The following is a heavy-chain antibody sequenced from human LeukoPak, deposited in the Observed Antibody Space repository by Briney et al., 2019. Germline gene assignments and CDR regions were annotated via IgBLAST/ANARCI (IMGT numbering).Heavy chain of an antibody. D-gene: IGHD3-22*01. J-gene: IGHJ4*02. CDR2: ISYDGSNK. CDR3: ANEPEGAYYYDSSGYNYDY. CDR1: GFTFSSYG. V-gene: IGHV3-30*18. Sequence: GRSLRLSCAASGFTFSSYGMHWVRQAPGKGLEWVAVISYDGSNKYYADSVKGRFTISRDNSNNTLYLQMNSLRAEDTAVYYCANEPEGAYYYDSSGYNYDYWGQGTLVTVSS.